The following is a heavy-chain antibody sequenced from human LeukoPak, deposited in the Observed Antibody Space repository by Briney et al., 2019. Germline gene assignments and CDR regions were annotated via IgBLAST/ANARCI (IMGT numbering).Heavy chain of an antibody. CDR2: IKLDGSEE. CDR1: GFTFSSYS. Sequence: GGSLRLSCAASGFTFSSYSMNWVRQAPGKGLEWVANIKLDGSEEYYVDSVKGRFIISRDNAKNSLYLQMNSLRAEDTAVYYCARGDLQYWGQGTLVTVSS. CDR3: ARGDLQY. D-gene: IGHD2-21*02. V-gene: IGHV3-7*01. J-gene: IGHJ1*01.